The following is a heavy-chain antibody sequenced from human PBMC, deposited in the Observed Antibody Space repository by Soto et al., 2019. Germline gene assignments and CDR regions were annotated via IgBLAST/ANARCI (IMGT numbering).Heavy chain of an antibody. D-gene: IGHD2-21*02. J-gene: IGHJ4*02. V-gene: IGHV1-2*02. CDR3: ARPPGYISDWQYFYL. Sequence: AAVKCSCKASGYTFINYYMHWVRPAPGQGCDWMGRLSPKSGATNYAQKFQGRVSMTWDTSLKTAYMELSILMSEDTAVYYCARPPGYISDWQYFYLWGQGTLVPVS. CDR1: GYTFINYY. CDR2: LSPKSGAT.